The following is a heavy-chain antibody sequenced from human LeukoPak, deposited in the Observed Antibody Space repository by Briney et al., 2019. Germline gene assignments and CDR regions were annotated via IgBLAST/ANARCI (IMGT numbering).Heavy chain of an antibody. V-gene: IGHV3-23*01. Sequence: GGSLRLSCAASGFTFSSYAMSWVRQAPGKGLEWVSAISGSGGSTYYADSVKGRFTISRDNSKNTLYLQMNSLRAEDTAVYYCAKDQERDSSGWYYYYYGMDVWGQGTTVTVSS. CDR2: ISGSGGST. D-gene: IGHD6-19*01. J-gene: IGHJ6*02. CDR3: AKDQERDSSGWYYYYYGMDV. CDR1: GFTFSSYA.